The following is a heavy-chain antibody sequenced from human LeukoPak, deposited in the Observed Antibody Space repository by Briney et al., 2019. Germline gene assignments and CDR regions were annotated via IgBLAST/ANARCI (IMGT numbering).Heavy chain of an antibody. CDR2: ISGGGSGT. CDR3: AKGYSSSWYAYGMDV. CDR1: GFTFSNYA. V-gene: IGHV3-23*01. D-gene: IGHD6-13*01. J-gene: IGHJ6*02. Sequence: PGGSLRLSCAASGFTFSNYAMSWVRQAPGKGLEWVSTISGGGSGTYYADSVKGRFTISRDNSKNTLYLQMNSLRAEDTALYYCAKGYSSSWYAYGMDVWGQGTTVTVSS.